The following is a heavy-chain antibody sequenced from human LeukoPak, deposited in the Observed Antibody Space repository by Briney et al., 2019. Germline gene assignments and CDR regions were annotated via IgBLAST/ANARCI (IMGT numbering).Heavy chain of an antibody. V-gene: IGHV4-61*01. D-gene: IGHD6-13*01. CDR1: GGSVSSGSYY. CDR3: AIDLWDSSSWYGEYFQH. Sequence: SETLSLTCTVSGGSVSSGSYYWSWIRQPPGKGLEWIGYIYYSGSTNYNPSLKSRVTISVDTPKNQFSLKLSSVTAADTAVYYCAIDLWDSSSWYGEYFQHWGQGTLVTVSS. J-gene: IGHJ1*01. CDR2: IYYSGST.